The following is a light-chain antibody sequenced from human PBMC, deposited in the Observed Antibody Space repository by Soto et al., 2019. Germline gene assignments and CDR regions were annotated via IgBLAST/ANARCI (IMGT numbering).Light chain of an antibody. Sequence: QSVLTQPPSASGSPGQSLTLSCTGTSTDVGGYDYVSWDQQHPSKAPKLMIYEVTIRPSGVSDRFSGSKSGNTASLTVSGLQAEDEADYYCSSYTGGNPSDVFGTGTKVTVL. CDR2: EVT. CDR3: SSYTGGNPSDV. V-gene: IGLV2-8*01. J-gene: IGLJ1*01. CDR1: STDVGGYDY.